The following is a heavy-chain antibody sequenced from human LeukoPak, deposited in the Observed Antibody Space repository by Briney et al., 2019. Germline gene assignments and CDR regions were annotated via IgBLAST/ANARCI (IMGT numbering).Heavy chain of an antibody. D-gene: IGHD1-26*01. CDR3: ARQSGSYYPHYFDC. V-gene: IGHV4-39*01. Sequence: SETLSLTCTVSGGSISSSSYYWGWIRQPPGKGLEWIGSIYYSGSTYYNLSLKSRVTISVDTSKNQFSLKLSSVTAADTAVYYCARQSGSYYPHYFDCWGQGTLVTVSS. CDR1: GGSISSSSYY. J-gene: IGHJ4*02. CDR2: IYYSGST.